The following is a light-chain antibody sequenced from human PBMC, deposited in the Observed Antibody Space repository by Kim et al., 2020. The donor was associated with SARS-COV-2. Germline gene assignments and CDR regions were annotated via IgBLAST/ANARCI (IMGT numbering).Light chain of an antibody. CDR3: QQDHNYPRT. Sequence: SAYVGDRVTITCRASQDMRNDLGWYQQRPGKAPRLLIFAATALQSRVPSRFSGSGSGTEFILTIDSLQPEDFATYFCQQDHNYPRTFGQGTTVEIK. CDR1: QDMRND. V-gene: IGKV1-6*01. CDR2: AAT. J-gene: IGKJ1*01.